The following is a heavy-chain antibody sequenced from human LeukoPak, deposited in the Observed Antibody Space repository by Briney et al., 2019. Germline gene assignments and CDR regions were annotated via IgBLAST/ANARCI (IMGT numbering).Heavy chain of an antibody. D-gene: IGHD1-20*01. CDR3: AREDIITGTLRALGY. J-gene: IGHJ4*02. CDR2: ISSSSSYI. CDR1: GFTFSSYS. V-gene: IGHV3-21*01. Sequence: GGSLRLSCAASGFTFSSYSMNWVGQAPGKGREWVSSISSSSSYIYYADSVKGRFTISRDNAKNSLYLQMNSLRAEDTAVYYCAREDIITGTLRALGYWGQGTLVTVSS.